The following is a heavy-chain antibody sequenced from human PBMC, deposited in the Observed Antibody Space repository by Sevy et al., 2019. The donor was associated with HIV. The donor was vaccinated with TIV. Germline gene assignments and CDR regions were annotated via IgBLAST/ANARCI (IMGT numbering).Heavy chain of an antibody. V-gene: IGHV3-15*01. Sequence: GGSLRLSCAASRFTFTNTWMSWVRQAPGKGLEWVGRIISKTDGGTGDYAAPVKGRFSISRDDSKNTLYLQMNSLKTEDTAVYYCTTGDPYNRYGYMRPYFFDYWGQGTLVTVSS. CDR1: RFTFTNTW. CDR2: IISKTDGGTG. CDR3: TTGDPYNRYGYMRPYFFDY. J-gene: IGHJ4*02. D-gene: IGHD5-18*01.